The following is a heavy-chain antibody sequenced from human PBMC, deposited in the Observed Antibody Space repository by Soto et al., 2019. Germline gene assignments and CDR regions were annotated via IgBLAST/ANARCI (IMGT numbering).Heavy chain of an antibody. CDR3: AKDYGDYNFNYAMDV. Sequence: GGSLRLSCAASGFPFSAYAMHWVRQAPGKGLEWVAVISYEGSNRFYADSVKGRFTVSRDNSKNMVYLQMNSLRGEGTAVFYCAKDYGDYNFNYAMDVWGQGTTVTVSS. V-gene: IGHV3-30*18. CDR1: GFPFSAYA. J-gene: IGHJ6*02. D-gene: IGHD4-17*01. CDR2: ISYEGSNR.